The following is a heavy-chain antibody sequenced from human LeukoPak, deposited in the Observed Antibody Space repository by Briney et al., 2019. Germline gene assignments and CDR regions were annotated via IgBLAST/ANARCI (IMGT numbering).Heavy chain of an antibody. CDR2: MRSSSITI. CDR1: GFTFSSYS. D-gene: IGHD2-8*01. CDR3: AKAGLPWYYFDY. Sequence: GGSLRLSCAASGFTFSSYSMNWVRQAPGKGLEWVSDMRSSSITIYYTDSVKGRVTISRDNAKSSLYLQMNSLRAEDTAVYYCAKAGLPWYYFDYWGQGTLGTVSS. V-gene: IGHV3-48*01. J-gene: IGHJ4*02.